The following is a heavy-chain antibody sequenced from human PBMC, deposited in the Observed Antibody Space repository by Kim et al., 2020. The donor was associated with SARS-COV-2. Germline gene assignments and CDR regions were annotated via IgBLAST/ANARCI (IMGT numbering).Heavy chain of an antibody. V-gene: IGHV3-48*02. CDR3: ARDNPYYNSLTGYYNSGRGLDI. CDR1: GFTFSSYS. Sequence: GGSLRLSCAASGFTFSSYSMNWVRQAPGKGLEWVSYISSSSSTIYYADSVKGRFTISRDNSKNALYMQMNSLRDEDTAVYYCARDNPYYNSLTGYYNSGRGLDIWGQGTLVTVSS. J-gene: IGHJ3*02. CDR2: ISSSSSTI. D-gene: IGHD3-9*01.